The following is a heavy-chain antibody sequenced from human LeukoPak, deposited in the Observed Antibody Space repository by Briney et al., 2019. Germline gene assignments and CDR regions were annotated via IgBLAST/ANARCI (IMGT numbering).Heavy chain of an antibody. Sequence: GGSLRLSCAASGFTFSSYWIGWVRQMPGKGLEWMGIIYPGDSDTRYSPSFQGQVTISADKSISTAYLQWSSLKASDTAMYYCARRETYSSSRDWFDPWGQGTLVTVSS. CDR2: IYPGDSDT. V-gene: IGHV5-51*01. J-gene: IGHJ5*02. CDR1: GFTFSSYW. D-gene: IGHD6-13*01. CDR3: ARRETYSSSRDWFDP.